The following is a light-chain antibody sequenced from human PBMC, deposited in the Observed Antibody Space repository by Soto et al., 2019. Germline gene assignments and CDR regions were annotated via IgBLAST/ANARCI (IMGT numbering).Light chain of an antibody. Sequence: QSALTQPASVSGSPGQSITISCTGTSSDVGGYNYVSWYQQHPGKAPKLMIYEVSNRPSGVSNRFSGSKSGNTASLTISGLQGEDEADYYCSSYTSSSTYVFGTGTKRTVL. J-gene: IGLJ1*01. CDR1: SSDVGGYNY. V-gene: IGLV2-14*01. CDR3: SSYTSSSTYV. CDR2: EVS.